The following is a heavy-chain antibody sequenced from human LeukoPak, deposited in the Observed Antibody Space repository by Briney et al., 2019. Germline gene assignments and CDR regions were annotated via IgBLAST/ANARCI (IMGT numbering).Heavy chain of an antibody. CDR1: GGSISSYY. V-gene: IGHV4-4*07. D-gene: IGHD1-26*01. J-gene: IGHJ6*03. CDR3: ARVCSGSYPVNYYYYYMDV. CDR2: IYTSGST. Sequence: SETLSLTRTVSGGSISSYYWSWIRQPAGKGLEWIGRIYTSGSTNYNPSLKSRVTMSVDTSKNQFSLKLSSVTAADTAVYYCARVCSGSYPVNYYYYYMDVWGKGTTVTVSS.